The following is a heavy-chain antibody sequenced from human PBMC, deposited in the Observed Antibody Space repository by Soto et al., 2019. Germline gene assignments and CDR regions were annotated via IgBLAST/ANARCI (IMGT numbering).Heavy chain of an antibody. J-gene: IGHJ4*02. CDR3: ARGIYSRGY. CDR1: GFTFSSNW. D-gene: IGHD3-22*01. CDR2: IKYDGSEK. Sequence: EVQLVESGGGLVQPGGSLRLSCVVSGFTFSSNWMSWVRQAPGKGLEWLANIKYDGSEKYYGDSVKGRFAISRDNAKNSLYLQMNSLRVDDTAAYYCARGIYSRGYWGQGTLVTVSS. V-gene: IGHV3-7*03.